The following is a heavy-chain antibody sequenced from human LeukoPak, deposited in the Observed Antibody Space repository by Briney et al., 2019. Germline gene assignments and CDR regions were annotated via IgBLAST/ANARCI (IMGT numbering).Heavy chain of an antibody. CDR3: ARGKSRDGYNLGY. Sequence: PSETLPLTCTVSGDSISSSSYYWGWIRQPPGKGLEWIATIYKSGSTYYNPSLKSRVTISVDTSKNQFSLKLSSVTAADTAVYYCARGKSRDGYNLGYWGQGTLVTVSS. J-gene: IGHJ4*02. D-gene: IGHD5-24*01. V-gene: IGHV4-39*07. CDR2: IYKSGST. CDR1: GDSISSSSYY.